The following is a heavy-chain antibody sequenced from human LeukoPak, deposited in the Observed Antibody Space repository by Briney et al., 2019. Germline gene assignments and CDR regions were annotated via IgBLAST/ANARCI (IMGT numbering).Heavy chain of an antibody. CDR1: GGTFSSYA. V-gene: IGHV1-69*13. D-gene: IGHD6-13*01. J-gene: IGHJ4*02. CDR2: IIPIFGTA. Sequence: SVKVSCKASGGTFSSYAISWVRQAPGQGLEWMGGIIPIFGTANYAQKFQGRVTITADESTSTAYMELSSLRSEDTAVYYCARGPQQLVLRYYFDYWGQGTLVTVSS. CDR3: ARGPQQLVLRYYFDY.